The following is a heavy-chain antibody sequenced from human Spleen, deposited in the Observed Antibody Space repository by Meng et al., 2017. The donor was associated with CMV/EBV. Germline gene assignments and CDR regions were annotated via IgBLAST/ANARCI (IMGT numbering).Heavy chain of an antibody. CDR1: GLNFIDYD. V-gene: IGHV1-2*02. J-gene: IGHJ4*02. Sequence: SCEASGLNFIDYDIHWVRQAPGQGLEWMGWIDLNSGGSNSAQKFQDRITMTRDTSISTAYMELKNPRSDDAAVYYCARSFYADYGDFWGRGTLVTVSS. D-gene: IGHD4-17*01. CDR3: ARSFYADYGDF. CDR2: IDLNSGGS.